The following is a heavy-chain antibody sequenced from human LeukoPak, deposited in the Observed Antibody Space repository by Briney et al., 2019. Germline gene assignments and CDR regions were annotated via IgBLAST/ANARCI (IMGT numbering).Heavy chain of an antibody. CDR3: AREDFWSGYYYYYYGMDV. V-gene: IGHV3-48*01. Sequence: GGPLRLSCAASGFTLSSYNKNWVRQAPGKGLEGVSYISNSSSNISYADSVKGRFTISRDNAKNSLYLQMNRLRAEDTAVYYCAREDFWSGYYYYYYGMDVWGQGTTVTVSS. J-gene: IGHJ6*02. D-gene: IGHD3-3*01. CDR2: ISNSSSNI. CDR1: GFTLSSYN.